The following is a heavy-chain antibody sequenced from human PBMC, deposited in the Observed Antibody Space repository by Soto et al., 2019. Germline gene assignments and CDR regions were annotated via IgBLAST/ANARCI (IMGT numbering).Heavy chain of an antibody. D-gene: IGHD3-22*01. Sequence: SVKVSCKASGFTFTHSAIQWVRQARGQSHEWIGWIVVGSGNTNYAPKFQERVTITWDMSTFTAYMELSSLRSEDTAVYYCARLVIDMIVVVASSYYFDYWGQGTLVTVSS. CDR1: GFTFTHSA. CDR3: ARLVIDMIVVVASSYYFDY. V-gene: IGHV1-58*02. CDR2: IVVGSGNT. J-gene: IGHJ4*02.